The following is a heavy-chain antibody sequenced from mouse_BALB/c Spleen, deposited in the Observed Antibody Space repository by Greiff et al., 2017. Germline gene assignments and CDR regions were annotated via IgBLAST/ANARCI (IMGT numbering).Heavy chain of an antibody. V-gene: IGHV3-6*02. J-gene: IGHJ3*01. D-gene: IGHD2-3*01. Sequence: EVQLQQSGPGLVKPSQSLSLTCSVTGYSITSGYYWNWIRQFPGNKLEWMGYISYDGSNNYNPSLKNRISITRDTSKNQFFLKLNSVTTEDTATYYCARDDGYYVAWFAYWGQGTLVTVSA. CDR3: ARDDGYYVAWFAY. CDR2: ISYDGSN. CDR1: GYSITSGYY.